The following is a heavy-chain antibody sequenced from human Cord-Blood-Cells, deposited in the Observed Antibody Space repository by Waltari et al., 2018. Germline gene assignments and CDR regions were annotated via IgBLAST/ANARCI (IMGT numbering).Heavy chain of an antibody. Sequence: PGLVKPSQTLSLTCAISGDSVSSNSAAWNWIRQSPARGLEWLGRTYYRSKWYNDYAVSVKSRITINPDTSKNQFSLQLNSVTPEDTAVYYCARSVTPNWGSLGLDDWSQGTLVTVSS. CDR3: ARSVTPNWGSLGLDD. CDR2: TYYRSKWYN. CDR1: GDSVSSNSAA. D-gene: IGHD7-27*01. J-gene: IGHJ4*02. V-gene: IGHV6-1*01.